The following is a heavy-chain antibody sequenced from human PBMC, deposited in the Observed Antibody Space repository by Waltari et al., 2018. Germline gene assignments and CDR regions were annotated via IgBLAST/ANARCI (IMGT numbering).Heavy chain of an antibody. CDR1: GASIRGYH. V-gene: IGHV4-59*01. Sequence: VQLQESGPGLVKPSETLSLTCAVSGASIRGYHWTWIRQPPGGGLEWIGHISYSGDTAYGPSLRSRVTISVDTSKNHISLKLTSVTAADTAVYYCARATVFGVVTDTFDIWSQGTMVTVSS. CDR2: ISYSGDT. D-gene: IGHD3-3*01. CDR3: ARATVFGVVTDTFDI. J-gene: IGHJ3*02.